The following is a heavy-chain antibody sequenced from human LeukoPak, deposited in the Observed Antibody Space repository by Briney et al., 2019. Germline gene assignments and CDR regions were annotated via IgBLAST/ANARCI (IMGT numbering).Heavy chain of an antibody. CDR1: GYTFTSYG. Sequence: GASVKCSCKSSGYTFTSYGISWVRQAPGQGLEWMGWISAYNGNTNYAQKLQGRVTMTTDTSTSTAYMELRSLRSDDTAVYYCAREWATVGTYYWGQGTLVTVSS. J-gene: IGHJ4*02. CDR3: AREWATVGTYY. CDR2: ISAYNGNT. D-gene: IGHD4-23*01. V-gene: IGHV1-18*01.